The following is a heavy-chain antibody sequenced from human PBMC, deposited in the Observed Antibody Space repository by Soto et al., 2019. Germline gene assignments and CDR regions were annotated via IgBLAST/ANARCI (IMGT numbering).Heavy chain of an antibody. CDR1: GVSVSTNTQY. V-gene: IGHV4-39*01. J-gene: IGHJ5*02. Sequence: NPSETLSLTCTVSGVSVSTNTQYWGWVRQSPGKGLEWIGSIYYGGRTYYNPSLKSRVTISVDTSKNQFSLRLSSVTAADTAVYYCARQVGYASWFDPWGQGTPVTVSS. CDR2: IYYGGRT. D-gene: IGHD5-12*01. CDR3: ARQVGYASWFDP.